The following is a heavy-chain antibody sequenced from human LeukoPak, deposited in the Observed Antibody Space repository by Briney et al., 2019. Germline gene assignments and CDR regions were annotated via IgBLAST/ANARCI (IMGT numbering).Heavy chain of an antibody. CDR3: ARSYDVQTPDY. J-gene: IGHJ4*02. Sequence: SETLSLTCTVSGGSISGFYWNWIRQPAGKGLEWVGRTSTGGSTNHNPSLKSRVTMSVDTSKKQVSLKLSSVTAADTAVYFCARSYDVQTPDYWGQGTLVTVSS. CDR2: TSTGGST. D-gene: IGHD1-1*01. V-gene: IGHV4-4*07. CDR1: GGSISGFY.